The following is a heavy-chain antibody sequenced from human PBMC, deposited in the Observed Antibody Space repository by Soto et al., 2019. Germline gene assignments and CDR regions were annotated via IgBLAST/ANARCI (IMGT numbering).Heavy chain of an antibody. CDR2: ISYDGSNK. V-gene: IGHV3-30*18. D-gene: IGHD3-22*01. CDR1: GFTFSSYG. J-gene: IGHJ4*02. CDR3: EKDGYYDSSGYHEYENENFDY. Sequence: PGGSLRLSCAASGFTFSSYGMHWVRQAPGKGLEWVAVISYDGSNKYYADSVKGRFTISRDNSKNTLYLQMNSLRAEDTAVYYCEKDGYYDSSGYHEYENENFDYCGRVSLVTVSS.